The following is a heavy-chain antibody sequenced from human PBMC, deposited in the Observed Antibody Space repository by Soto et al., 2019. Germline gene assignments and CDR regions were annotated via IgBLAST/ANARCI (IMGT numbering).Heavy chain of an antibody. D-gene: IGHD2-8*01. CDR1: GFSFRSYG. J-gene: IGHJ4*02. CDR2: ISYDGSTI. V-gene: IGHV3-33*05. Sequence: QVQLVESGGGVVQPGRSLRLSCAAAGFSFRSYGMHWVRQAPGKGLEWVAIISYDGSTIYYEDSVKGRFTISRDNSKTTLYLQMNSQRTEDTAVYYCAKGCLGCGKCFYIAQWGQGTLVTVSS. CDR3: AKGCLGCGKCFYIAQ.